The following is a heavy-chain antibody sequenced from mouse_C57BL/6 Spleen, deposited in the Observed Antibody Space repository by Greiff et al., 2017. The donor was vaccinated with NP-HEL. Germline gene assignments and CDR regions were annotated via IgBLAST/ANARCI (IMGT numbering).Heavy chain of an antibody. CDR3: AREDTVVAPYAMDY. CDR1: GYAFSSYW. Sequence: QVQLQQSGAELVKPGASVKISCKASGYAFSSYWMNWVKQRPGKGLEWIGQIYPGDGDTNYNGKFKGKATLTADKSSSTAYMQLSSLTSEDSAVYFCAREDTVVAPYAMDYWGQGTSVTVSS. D-gene: IGHD1-1*01. J-gene: IGHJ4*01. CDR2: IYPGDGDT. V-gene: IGHV1-80*01.